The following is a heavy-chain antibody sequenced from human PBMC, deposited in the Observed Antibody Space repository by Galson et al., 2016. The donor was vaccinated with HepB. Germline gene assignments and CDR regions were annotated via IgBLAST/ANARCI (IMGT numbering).Heavy chain of an antibody. V-gene: IGHV3-23*01. J-gene: IGHJ3*01. CDR1: GFTFTAYV. Sequence: SLRLSCAASGFTFTAYVMAWVRQTPEKGLEWVSTISGPGTTTFYADSVKGRFTMSRDNAENTVSLLMSGLRVEDTAVYYCAKLDYGDYGHFARVPYRGAFDVWGQGTTVTVSS. CDR3: AKLDYGDYGHFARVPYRGAFDV. D-gene: IGHD4-17*01. CDR2: ISGPGTTT.